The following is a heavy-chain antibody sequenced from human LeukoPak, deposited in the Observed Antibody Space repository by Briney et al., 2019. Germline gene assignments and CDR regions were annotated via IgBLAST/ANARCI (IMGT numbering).Heavy chain of an antibody. CDR3: ARDPNGDYIGAFEF. V-gene: IGHV3-23*01. CDR2: ITNGGAP. J-gene: IGHJ3*01. CDR1: GFPLSNYA. D-gene: IGHD4-17*01. Sequence: GGPLRLSCAASGFPLSNYAVMWVRQAPGQGLEWFSAITNGGAPRYADPVKGRFTLSRDNSQNTLYPQMNRLRAEDTAQYLCARDPNGDYIGAFEFWGGGTVVTVSS.